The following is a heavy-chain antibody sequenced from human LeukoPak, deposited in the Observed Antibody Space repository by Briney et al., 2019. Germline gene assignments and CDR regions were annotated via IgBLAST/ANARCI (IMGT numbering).Heavy chain of an antibody. Sequence: GRSLRLSCAASGFTFSTYPISWVRQAPGKGLEWVSAISGGGSNTYYADSVKGRFTISRDNSKNMLYLQMNSLRAEDTAVYYCVKDSVRGYSGYGNDGFEIWGQGTMVTVSS. V-gene: IGHV3-23*01. D-gene: IGHD5-12*01. CDR3: VKDSVRGYSGYGNDGFEI. CDR2: ISGGGSNT. CDR1: GFTFSTYP. J-gene: IGHJ3*02.